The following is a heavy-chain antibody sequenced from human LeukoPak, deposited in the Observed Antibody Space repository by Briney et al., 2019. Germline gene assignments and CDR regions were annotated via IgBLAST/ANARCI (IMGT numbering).Heavy chain of an antibody. V-gene: IGHV4-30-4*01. CDR3: ARGLRGIMIRGAITDLNWFDA. CDR1: GGSISSGDYY. Sequence: SQTLSLTCTVSGGSISSGDYYWTWIRQPPGKGLEWIGYIYHSGSTHYNSSLRSRLTISVDTSKNQFSLKLSSVTAADTAVYYCARGLRGIMIRGAITDLNWFDAWGQGTLVIVSS. CDR2: IYHSGST. D-gene: IGHD3-10*01. J-gene: IGHJ5*02.